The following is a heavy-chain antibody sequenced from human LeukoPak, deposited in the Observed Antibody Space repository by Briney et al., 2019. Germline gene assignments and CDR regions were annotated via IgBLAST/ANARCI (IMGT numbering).Heavy chain of an antibody. CDR2: IYSGGTT. CDR3: ARGGGSYFYEDY. V-gene: IGHV3-53*01. Sequence: PGGSLRLSCAASGFTVSSNYMSWVRQAPGKGLEWISVIYSGGTTYYADSVKGRITISRDNSKNTMYLQMNSLRAEDTAVYYCARGGGSYFYEDYWGQGTLVTVSS. CDR1: GFTVSSNY. J-gene: IGHJ4*02. D-gene: IGHD1-26*01.